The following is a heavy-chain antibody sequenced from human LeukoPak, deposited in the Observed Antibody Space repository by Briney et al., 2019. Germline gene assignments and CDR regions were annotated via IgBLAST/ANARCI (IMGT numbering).Heavy chain of an antibody. CDR1: GYSFTSYG. V-gene: IGHV1-18*01. J-gene: IGHJ3*02. D-gene: IGHD3-10*01. CDR2: LSDYNGNP. CDR3: ARGGSGISNPFDI. Sequence: ASGKVSCKASGYSFTSYGISLMRQAPGQGLEWMGWLSDYNGNPNYAQQLQGRVTMTKDTSPSTAYMEVGSLRSDGTAVYFCARGGSGISNPFDIWGEGTMVSVSS.